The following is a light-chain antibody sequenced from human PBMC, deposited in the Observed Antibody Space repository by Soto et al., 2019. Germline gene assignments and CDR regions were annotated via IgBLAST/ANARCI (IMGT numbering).Light chain of an antibody. CDR1: QDISNF. V-gene: IGKV1-5*03. Sequence: DIPMTQSPSSLSGSIGDRVTITCQASQDISNFLNWYQQKPGKAPKLLIYKASTLKSGVPSRFSGSGSGTEFTLTISSLQPDDFATYYCQHYNSYSEAFGQGTKVDIK. CDR3: QHYNSYSEA. J-gene: IGKJ1*01. CDR2: KAS.